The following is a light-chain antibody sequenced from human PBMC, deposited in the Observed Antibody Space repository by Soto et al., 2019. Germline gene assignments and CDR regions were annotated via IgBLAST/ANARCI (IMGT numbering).Light chain of an antibody. CDR2: DAS. J-gene: IGKJ1*01. CDR1: QSVSSY. Sequence: EIVLTQSAAGLCLYPGGRATLSSRASQSVSSYLAWYQQKPGQAPRLLIYDASNRATGIPARFSGSGSGTDFTLTISRLEPEDFAVYYCQQYGSSRRFGQGTKVDIK. CDR3: QQYGSSRR. V-gene: IGKV3-20*01.